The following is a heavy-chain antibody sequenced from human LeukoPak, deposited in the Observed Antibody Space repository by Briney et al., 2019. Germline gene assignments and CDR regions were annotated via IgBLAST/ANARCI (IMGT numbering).Heavy chain of an antibody. CDR2: IYPGDSDT. CDR1: GYNFSNSW. Sequence: GESLKISCKGSGYNFSNSWIGWVRQMPGKGLEWMGIIYPGDSDTRYRPSFQGQVTISADKSISTAYLQWSSLKASDTAMYYCARGVGATAGDDAFDIWGQGTMVTVSS. CDR3: ARGVGATAGDDAFDI. D-gene: IGHD1-26*01. J-gene: IGHJ3*02. V-gene: IGHV5-51*01.